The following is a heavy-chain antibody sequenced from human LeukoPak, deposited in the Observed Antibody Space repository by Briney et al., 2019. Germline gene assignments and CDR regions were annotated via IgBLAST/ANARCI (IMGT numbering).Heavy chain of an antibody. V-gene: IGHV3-23*01. D-gene: IGHD3-3*01. CDR1: GFTFSSYA. CDR2: ISGSGGST. CDR3: AKDSGYYDFLLDFDY. J-gene: IGHJ4*02. Sequence: GGSLRLSCAASGFTFSSYAMSWVRQAPGKGLEWVSAISGSGGSTYYADSVKGRFTISRDNSKNTLYLQMNSLRAEDTAVYYCAKDSGYYDFLLDFDYWGQGTLVTVSS.